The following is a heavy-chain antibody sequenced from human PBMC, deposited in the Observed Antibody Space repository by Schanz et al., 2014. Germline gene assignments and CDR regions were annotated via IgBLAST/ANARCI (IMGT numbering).Heavy chain of an antibody. V-gene: IGHV1-2*02. CDR1: GYTFTVYY. D-gene: IGHD4-4*01. Sequence: QVQLVQSGAEGKKPGASVKVSCKASGYTFTVYYMHWVRQAPGQGLEWLGWINPNSGATSSAQKFQGRVTMTRDTSSSTVYMQLSSLTSDDTAREEGDTVTTGYASWGQGTLVTVS. CDR2: INPNSGAT. CDR3: DTVTTGYAS. J-gene: IGHJ4*02.